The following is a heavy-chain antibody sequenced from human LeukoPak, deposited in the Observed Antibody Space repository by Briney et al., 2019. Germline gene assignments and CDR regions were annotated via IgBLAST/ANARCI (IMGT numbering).Heavy chain of an antibody. CDR2: ISPSSGGT. J-gene: IGHJ5*02. V-gene: IGHV1-2*02. Sequence: ASVKVSCKASGGTFSSYAISWVRQAPGQGLEWMGWISPSSGGTNFAQKFQGRVTMTRDTSINTAYMELSRLGSDDTAVYYCARGDSSGWYGFGRTGGWFDPWGQGTLVTVSS. D-gene: IGHD6-19*01. CDR3: ARGDSSGWYGFGRTGGWFDP. CDR1: GGTFSSYA.